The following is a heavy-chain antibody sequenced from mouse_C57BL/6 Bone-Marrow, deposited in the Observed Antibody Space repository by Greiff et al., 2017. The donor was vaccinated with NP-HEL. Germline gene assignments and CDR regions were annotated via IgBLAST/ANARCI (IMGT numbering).Heavy chain of an antibody. Sequence: EVQGVESGGGLVKPGGSLKLSCAASGFTFSDYGMHWVRQAPEKGLEWVAYISSGSSTIYYADTVKGRFTISRDNAKNTLFLQMTSLRSEDTAMYYCARGYYGSSYVLYYYAMDYWGQGTSVTVSS. CDR1: GFTFSDYG. D-gene: IGHD1-1*01. CDR2: ISSGSSTI. CDR3: ARGYYGSSYVLYYYAMDY. J-gene: IGHJ4*01. V-gene: IGHV5-17*01.